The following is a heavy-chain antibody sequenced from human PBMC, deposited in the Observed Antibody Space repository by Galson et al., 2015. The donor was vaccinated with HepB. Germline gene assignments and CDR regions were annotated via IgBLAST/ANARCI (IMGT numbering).Heavy chain of an antibody. J-gene: IGHJ4*02. CDR3: VSSIVTTAHKDY. CDR1: GFTFRNYN. V-gene: IGHV3-21*01. D-gene: IGHD5-12*01. Sequence: SLRLSCAASGFTFRNYNMNWVRQAPGKGLEWVSSISSSGSYIYYADSVKGRFTISRDNAKNSLYLQMNSLRAEDTAIYYCVSSIVTTAHKDYWGQGTLVTVSS. CDR2: ISSSGSYI.